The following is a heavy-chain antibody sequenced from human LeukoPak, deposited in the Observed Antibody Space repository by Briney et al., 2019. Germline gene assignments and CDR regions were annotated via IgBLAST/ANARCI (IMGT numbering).Heavy chain of an antibody. CDR1: GGSISNYY. V-gene: IGHV4-59*01. J-gene: IGHJ4*02. Sequence: PSETLSLTCTVSGGSISNYYWSWIRQPPGKGLEWIAYIYYGGSTKYNPSLKSRVSISIDTSENQFSLRLSSVTAADTAVYYCARVGSGSYYNLDYWGQGILVTVSS. CDR3: ARVGSGSYYNLDY. CDR2: IYYGGST. D-gene: IGHD3-10*01.